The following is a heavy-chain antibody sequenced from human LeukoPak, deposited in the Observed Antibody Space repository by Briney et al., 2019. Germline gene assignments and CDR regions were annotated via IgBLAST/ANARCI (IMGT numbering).Heavy chain of an antibody. D-gene: IGHD6-6*01. CDR3: ASSSGPSVDY. Sequence: GGSLRLSCAASGFTFSSYSMNWVRQAPGKGLEWVSSISSSSSYIYYADSVKGRFTISRDNAKNSLYLQMNSLRAEDTAVYYCASSSGPSVDYWGQGTLVTVSS. J-gene: IGHJ4*02. CDR2: ISSSSSYI. V-gene: IGHV3-21*01. CDR1: GFTFSSYS.